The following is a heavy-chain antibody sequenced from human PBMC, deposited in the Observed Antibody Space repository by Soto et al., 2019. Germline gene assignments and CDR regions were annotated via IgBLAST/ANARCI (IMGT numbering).Heavy chain of an antibody. D-gene: IGHD6-19*01. Sequence: EVQLLESGGGLVQPGGSLRLSCAASGFTFSSYAMSWVRQAPGKGLEWVAAIRGSGGSTYYADSVKGRFTISRDNSKNRLYLQINSLRAEDTAVYYCTQDASSGWYVGDGIVFDYWGQGNLVTVSS. CDR2: IRGSGGST. V-gene: IGHV3-23*01. CDR1: GFTFSSYA. CDR3: TQDASSGWYVGDGIVFDY. J-gene: IGHJ4*02.